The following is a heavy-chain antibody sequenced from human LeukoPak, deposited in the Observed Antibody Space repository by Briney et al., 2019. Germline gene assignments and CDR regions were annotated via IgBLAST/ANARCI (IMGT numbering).Heavy chain of an antibody. Sequence: SETLSLTCAVSGVSFDDYYWSWVRQTPGKGPEWIGEINHSGYTNDSPSLKSRVTLSIDTSRKQFSLNLRSVTVADTGIYYCTRMTAGHDYWGQGTLVTVSS. V-gene: IGHV4-34*01. J-gene: IGHJ4*02. CDR1: GVSFDDYY. D-gene: IGHD2-21*02. CDR2: INHSGYT. CDR3: TRMTAGHDY.